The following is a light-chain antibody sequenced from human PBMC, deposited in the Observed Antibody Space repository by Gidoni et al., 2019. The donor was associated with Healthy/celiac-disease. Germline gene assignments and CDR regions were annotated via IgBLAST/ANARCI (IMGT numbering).Light chain of an antibody. CDR1: QRVSSSY. V-gene: IGKV3-20*01. J-gene: IGKJ4*01. Sequence: DIVLPQSPGTLSLSPGERPTLSCRASQRVSSSYLAWYQQKPGQAPRLLINGASSRATAIPDRSSGRGSGTDFTITISRLEPEDFAVYYCRQYGSWPLTFGGGTKVEIK. CDR3: RQYGSWPLT. CDR2: GAS.